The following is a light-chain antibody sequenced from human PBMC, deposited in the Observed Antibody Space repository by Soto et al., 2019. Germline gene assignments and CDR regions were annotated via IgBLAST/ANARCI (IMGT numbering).Light chain of an antibody. CDR2: DVS. CDR3: QQRTTWPT. V-gene: IGKV3-11*01. Sequence: EIVLTQSPATLYLSPGDRATLSCRASQSVTSSLAWFQQKPGQAPRLLIYDVSRRATAIPARFSGSGSGTDFTLTISSLEPEDFAVYYCQQRTTWPTFGGGTKVEIK. CDR1: QSVTSS. J-gene: IGKJ4*01.